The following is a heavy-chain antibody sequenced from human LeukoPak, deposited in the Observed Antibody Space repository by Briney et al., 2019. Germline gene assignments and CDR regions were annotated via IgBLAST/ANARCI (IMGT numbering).Heavy chain of an antibody. J-gene: IGHJ4*02. CDR3: ARAPAPAAPFDY. D-gene: IGHD2-2*01. V-gene: IGHV1-8*03. CDR1: GYTFTSYD. Sequence: GASVKVSCKASGYTFTSYDIDWVRQATGQGLEWMGWMNPNSGNTGYAQKFQGRVTITRNTSISTAYMELSSLRSEDTAVYYCARAPAPAAPFDYWGQGTLATVSS. CDR2: MNPNSGNT.